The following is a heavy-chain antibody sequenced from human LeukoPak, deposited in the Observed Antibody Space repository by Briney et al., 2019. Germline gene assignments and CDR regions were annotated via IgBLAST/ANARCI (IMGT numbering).Heavy chain of an antibody. V-gene: IGHV4-61*02. CDR3: ARGMIVVGGAYYFDY. Sequence: SETLSLTCTVSGGSISSGSYYWSWIRQPAGKGLEWIGRIYTSGSTNYNPSLKSRVTISVDTSKNQFSLKLSSVTAADTAVYYCARGMIVVGGAYYFDYWGQGTLVTVSS. J-gene: IGHJ4*02. CDR1: GGSISSGSYY. D-gene: IGHD3-22*01. CDR2: IYTSGST.